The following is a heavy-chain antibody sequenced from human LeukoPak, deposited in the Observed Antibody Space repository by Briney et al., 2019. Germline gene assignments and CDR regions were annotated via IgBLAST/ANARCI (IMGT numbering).Heavy chain of an antibody. V-gene: IGHV3-21*01. CDR2: ISSSSSFI. J-gene: IGHJ4*02. Sequence: GGSLRLSCAASGFTFSSYSMNWVRQAPGKGLEWVSSISSSSSFIYYADSVKGRFTISRDNAKNSLYLQMNSLRAEDTAVYYCARALYDSSGFDYWGQGTLVTVSS. CDR3: ARALYDSSGFDY. CDR1: GFTFSSYS. D-gene: IGHD3-22*01.